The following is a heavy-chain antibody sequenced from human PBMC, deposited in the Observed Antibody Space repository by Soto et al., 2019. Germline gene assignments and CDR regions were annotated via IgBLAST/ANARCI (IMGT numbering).Heavy chain of an antibody. D-gene: IGHD2-21*02. CDR2: INPNSGVT. J-gene: IGHJ4*02. Sequence: QAQLVQSGAEVKKPGASVKVSCETFGYTFTGYYIHWVRQAPGQGLEWMGWINPNSGVTNYAQQFQGRVTMTRDTSIRTAYMELSRLRYDDTAVYYCARQLAYCGGDCYTEPIDYWGQGTLVTVSS. V-gene: IGHV1-2*02. CDR1: GYTFTGYY. CDR3: ARQLAYCGGDCYTEPIDY.